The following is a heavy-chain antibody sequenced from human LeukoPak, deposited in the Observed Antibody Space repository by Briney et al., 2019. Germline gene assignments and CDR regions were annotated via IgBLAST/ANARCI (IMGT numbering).Heavy chain of an antibody. D-gene: IGHD4-23*01. CDR3: ARLSGGNTGPFDY. Sequence: SETLSLTCTFSGGSIGSYYWSWLRQPPGGGREWLGYIYYSGNTNYNPSLKSRVTISVDTSKNQFSLKLTSLTAADTAVYYCARLSGGNTGPFDYWGQGTLVTVSS. CDR1: GGSIGSYY. CDR2: IYYSGNT. J-gene: IGHJ4*02. V-gene: IGHV4-59*08.